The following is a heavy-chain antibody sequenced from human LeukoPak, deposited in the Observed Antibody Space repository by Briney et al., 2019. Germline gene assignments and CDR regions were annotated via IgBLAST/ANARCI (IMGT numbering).Heavy chain of an antibody. D-gene: IGHD3-9*01. CDR2: IKEDGSAQ. Sequence: QPGESLRLSCAASGFTFSRYWMTWVRQAPGKALEWVANIKEDGSAQYYVHSVRGRFTISRDNAKNSLSLQMNSLRVEDTAVYYCARDTGYFKFDYWGQGTLATVSS. CDR1: GFTFSRYW. CDR3: ARDTGYFKFDY. J-gene: IGHJ4*02. V-gene: IGHV3-7*01.